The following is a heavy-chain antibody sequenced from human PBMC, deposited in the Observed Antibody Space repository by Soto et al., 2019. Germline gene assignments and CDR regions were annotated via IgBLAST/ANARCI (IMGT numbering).Heavy chain of an antibody. CDR1: GGSIRSYY. CDR3: ARYGGGYYYDSSGPTFDI. V-gene: IGHV4-59*01. J-gene: IGHJ3*02. D-gene: IGHD3-22*01. CDR2: IYYSGST. Sequence: SETLSLTCPVSGGSIRSYYWSWIRQPPGKGLEWIGYIYYSGSTNYNPSLKSRVTISVDTSKNQFSLKLSSVTAADTAVYYCARYGGGYYYDSSGPTFDIWGQGTMVTVS.